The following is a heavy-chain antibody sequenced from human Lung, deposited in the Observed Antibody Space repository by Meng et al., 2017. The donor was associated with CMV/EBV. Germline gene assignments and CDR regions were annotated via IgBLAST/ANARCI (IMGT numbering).Heavy chain of an antibody. CDR1: GYTFISYG. V-gene: IGHV1-18*01. Sequence: SVXVSXXASGYTFISYGISWVRQAPGQGLEWMGWITAYNGNTNYAQKIQGRVTMTADTSTSTAYMELRSLRSDDTAVYYCARRGTVISGPFAPWGPGTGVPVAS. CDR3: ARRGTVISGPFAP. J-gene: IGHJ5*02. D-gene: IGHD3-16*01. CDR2: ITAYNGNT.